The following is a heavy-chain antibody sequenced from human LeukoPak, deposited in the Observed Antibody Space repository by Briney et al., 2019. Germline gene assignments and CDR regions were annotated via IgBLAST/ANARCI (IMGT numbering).Heavy chain of an antibody. D-gene: IGHD5-12*01. CDR3: ARVGAERPRRCSGSAPVRWFDP. Sequence: SETLSLTCAVSGGSISSDSWWTWVRQSPGKGLECIGEIHDSGSTNYNPSLKSRVTIAMDKSKNQFSLKLTSVTAADTAVYFCARVGAERPRRCSGSAPVRWFDPWGQGTLVTVSS. CDR1: GGSISSDSW. V-gene: IGHV4-4*02. CDR2: IHDSGST. J-gene: IGHJ5*02.